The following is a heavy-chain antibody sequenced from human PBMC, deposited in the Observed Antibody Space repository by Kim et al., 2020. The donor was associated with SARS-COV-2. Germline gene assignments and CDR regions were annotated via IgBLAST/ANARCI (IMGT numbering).Heavy chain of an antibody. Sequence: PSFQGQVTISADKSISTAYLQWSSLKASDTAMYYCARGGYSGYDDYFDYWGQGTLVTVSS. V-gene: IGHV5-51*01. D-gene: IGHD5-12*01. J-gene: IGHJ4*02. CDR3: ARGGYSGYDDYFDY.